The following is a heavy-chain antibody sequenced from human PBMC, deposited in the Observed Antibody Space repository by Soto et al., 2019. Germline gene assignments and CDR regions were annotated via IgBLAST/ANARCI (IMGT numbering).Heavy chain of an antibody. CDR3: ARSPYYDILTGYYRQIQYYFDY. Sequence: SETLSLTCTVSGGSISSYYWSWIRQPPGKGLEWIGYIYYSGSTNYNPSLKSRVTISVDTSKNQFSLKLSSVTAADTAVYYCARSPYYDILTGYYRQIQYYFDYWGQGTLVTVSS. CDR1: GGSISSYY. D-gene: IGHD3-9*01. J-gene: IGHJ4*02. CDR2: IYYSGST. V-gene: IGHV4-59*01.